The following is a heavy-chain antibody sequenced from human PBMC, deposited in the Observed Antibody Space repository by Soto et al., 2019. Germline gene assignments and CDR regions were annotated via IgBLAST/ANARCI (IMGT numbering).Heavy chain of an antibody. V-gene: IGHV4-39*01. CDR2: INYRGST. J-gene: IGHJ6*03. CDR3: ARPVNYYYYYMDV. Sequence: QLQLQESGPGLVKPSETLSLTCTVSGGSISSSTSYWGWIRQPPGKGLEWIGSINYRGSTYYSPSRKSRVTKSADTSKNQSSLKLSSGTAADTAVYYCARPVNYYYYYMDVWGKGTMVTVSS. CDR1: GGSISSSTSY.